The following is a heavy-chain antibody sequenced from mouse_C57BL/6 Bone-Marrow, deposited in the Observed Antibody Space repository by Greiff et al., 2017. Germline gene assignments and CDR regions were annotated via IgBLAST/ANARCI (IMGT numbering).Heavy chain of an antibody. V-gene: IGHV5-17*01. Sequence: EVQVVESGGGLVKPGGSLKLSCTASGFTFSDYGMHWVRQAPEKGLEWVAYISRGSSTIYYADTVKGRFTISRDNATNTQFLQMISLRSEDPAMYYWASPYYDYYFGGRGQGTTLTVSS. J-gene: IGHJ2*01. CDR2: ISRGSSTI. CDR3: ASPYYDYYFGG. CDR1: GFTFSDYG. D-gene: IGHD2-4*01.